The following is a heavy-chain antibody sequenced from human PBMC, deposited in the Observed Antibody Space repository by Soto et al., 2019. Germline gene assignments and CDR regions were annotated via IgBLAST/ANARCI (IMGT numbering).Heavy chain of an antibody. D-gene: IGHD6-19*01. CDR2: IYYSANSNYDS. Sequence: SETLSLTCTVSGGCVSNSDWSWVRQPPGKELEWIGYIYYSANSNYDSNYNPSLRSRVTMTVDTSKSQFSLKLTSVTAADTAIYYCVKYRRGTGWYYLDYWGQGTPVTVS. V-gene: IGHV4-59*02. J-gene: IGHJ4*02. CDR1: GGCVSNSD. CDR3: VKYRRGTGWYYLDY.